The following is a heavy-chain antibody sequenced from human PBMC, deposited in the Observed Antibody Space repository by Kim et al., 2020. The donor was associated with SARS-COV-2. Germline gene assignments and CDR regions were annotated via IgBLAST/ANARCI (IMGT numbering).Heavy chain of an antibody. CDR2: IIGDGSST. CDR3: VREDCSTTSCQKPNYFDS. V-gene: IGHV3-74*01. CDR1: GFAFSTHW. J-gene: IGHJ4*02. D-gene: IGHD2-2*01. Sequence: GGSLRLSCAASGFAFSTHWMHWVRQAPGKGLAWVSRIIGDGSSTAYADSVKGRFTISRDNTKNTLYLQMNSLRAEDTATYYCVREDCSTTSCQKPNYFDSWGQGTLVTVPS.